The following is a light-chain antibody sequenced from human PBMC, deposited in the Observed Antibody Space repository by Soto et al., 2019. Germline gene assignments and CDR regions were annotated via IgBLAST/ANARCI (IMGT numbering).Light chain of an antibody. CDR3: QKYNSAPLT. J-gene: IGKJ4*02. Sequence: DIQMTQSPSSLSASVGDRVTITCRARLPISNYLAWSQQKPGKIPNLLIYAASTLQAGVQSRFSGGGSGSDFTLTIVSLKPEDVAAYYGQKYNSAPLTFCGGTKVEIK. CDR2: AAS. CDR1: LPISNY. V-gene: IGKV1-27*01.